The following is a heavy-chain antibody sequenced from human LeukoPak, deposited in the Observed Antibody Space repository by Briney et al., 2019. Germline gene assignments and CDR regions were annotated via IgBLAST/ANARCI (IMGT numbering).Heavy chain of an antibody. Sequence: ASVKVSCKASGNXLTGYYIHWVRQAPGQGLEWMGWIKPNSGGTNYAQNLQGRVTMTRDTSINTAYMELYRLRSDDTAMYYCARGILGNSVAFDLWGQGTMVTVSS. V-gene: IGHV1-2*02. CDR1: GNXLTGYY. CDR2: IKPNSGGT. D-gene: IGHD4-23*01. J-gene: IGHJ3*01. CDR3: ARGILGNSVAFDL.